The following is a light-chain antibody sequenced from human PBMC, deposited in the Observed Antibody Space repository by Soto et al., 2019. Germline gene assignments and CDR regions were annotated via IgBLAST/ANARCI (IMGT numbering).Light chain of an antibody. Sequence: EIVLTQSPGTLSLSPGERATLSCRASQRVSSGYLAWYQQKPGQAPRLLIYGASNRATDIPDRFSGRGSGTDFTLTISSLEPEDFAVYYCQEGDIWPKTFGQGTRLEIK. V-gene: IGKV3-20*01. CDR3: QEGDIWPKT. CDR1: QRVSSGY. CDR2: GAS. J-gene: IGKJ5*01.